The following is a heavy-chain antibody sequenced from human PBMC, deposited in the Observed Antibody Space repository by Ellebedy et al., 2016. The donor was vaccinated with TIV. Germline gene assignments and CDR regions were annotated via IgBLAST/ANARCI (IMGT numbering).Heavy chain of an antibody. CDR2: FNLGGTT. CDR1: GSSISSGYY. Sequence: MPSETLSLTCSVSGSSISSGYYWSWIRQLPGKGLEWIGEFNLGGTTNYNPSLKSRVTISVDTSKNQFSLKLNSVTAADTAVYYCAKWTVGYCSSASCYTGDYWGQGTLVTVSS. CDR3: AKWTVGYCSSASCYTGDY. J-gene: IGHJ4*02. D-gene: IGHD2-2*02. V-gene: IGHV4-34*01.